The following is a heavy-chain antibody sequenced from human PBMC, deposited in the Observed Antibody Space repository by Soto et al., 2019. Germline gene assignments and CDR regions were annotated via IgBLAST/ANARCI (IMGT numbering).Heavy chain of an antibody. Sequence: QVQLVQSGAEVKKPGSSVKVSCKASGGTFSSYTISWVRQAPGQGLEWMGRIIPILGIANYAQKFQGRVTITADKSTSTAYMELSSLRSEDTAVYYCVAAAGKILLFDYWGQGTLVTVSS. CDR2: IIPILGIA. V-gene: IGHV1-69*02. J-gene: IGHJ4*02. CDR1: GGTFSSYT. CDR3: VAAAGKILLFDY. D-gene: IGHD6-13*01.